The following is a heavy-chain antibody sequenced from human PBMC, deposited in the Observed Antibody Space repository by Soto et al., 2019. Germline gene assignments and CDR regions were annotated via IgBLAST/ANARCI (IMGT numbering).Heavy chain of an antibody. CDR3: ARDRSEQWLVRRSNYGMDV. D-gene: IGHD6-19*01. Sequence: SVKVSCKASGGTFSSYAISWVQQAPGQGLEWMGGIIPIFGTANYAQKFQGRVTITADESTSTAYMELSSLRSEDTAVYYCARDRSEQWLVRRSNYGMDVWGQGTTVTVSS. J-gene: IGHJ6*02. CDR1: GGTFSSYA. V-gene: IGHV1-69*13. CDR2: IIPIFGTA.